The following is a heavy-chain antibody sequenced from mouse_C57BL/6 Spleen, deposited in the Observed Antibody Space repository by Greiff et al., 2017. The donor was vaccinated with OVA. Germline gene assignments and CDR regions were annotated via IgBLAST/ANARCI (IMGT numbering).Heavy chain of an antibody. CDR1: GYTFTDYY. J-gene: IGHJ2*01. CDR3: AATTVVGGGY. CDR2: INPNNGGT. V-gene: IGHV1-26*01. D-gene: IGHD1-1*01. Sequence: EVQLQQSGPELVKPGASVKISCKASGYTFTDYYMNWVKQSHGKSLEWIGDINPNNGGTSYNQKFKGKATLTVDKSSSTAYIELRSLTSEDSAVYYCAATTVVGGGYWGQGTTLTVSS.